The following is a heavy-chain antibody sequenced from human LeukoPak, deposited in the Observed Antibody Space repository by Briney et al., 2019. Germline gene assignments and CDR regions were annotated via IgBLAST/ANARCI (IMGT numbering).Heavy chain of an antibody. Sequence: SETLSLTCTVSGYSISSGYYWGWIRQPPGKGLEWIGSIYHSGSTYYNPSLKSRVTISVDTSKNQFSLKLSSVTAADTAVYYCARVDFIGIAAAGPFFFDYWGQGTLVTVSS. V-gene: IGHV4-38-2*02. J-gene: IGHJ4*02. D-gene: IGHD6-13*01. CDR3: ARVDFIGIAAAGPFFFDY. CDR1: GYSISSGYY. CDR2: IYHSGST.